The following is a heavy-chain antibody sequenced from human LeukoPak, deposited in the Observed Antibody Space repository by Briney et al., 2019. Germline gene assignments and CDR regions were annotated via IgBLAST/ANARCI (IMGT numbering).Heavy chain of an antibody. CDR3: ARAKGLTVTTYWFDP. CDR2: IIPILGIA. D-gene: IGHD4-17*01. Sequence: SVKVSCKASGGTFSSYAISWVRQAPGQGLEWMGRIIPILGIANYAQKFQGRVTITADKSTSTAYVELSSLRSEDTAVYYCARAKGLTVTTYWFDPWGQGTLVTVSS. V-gene: IGHV1-69*04. CDR1: GGTFSSYA. J-gene: IGHJ5*02.